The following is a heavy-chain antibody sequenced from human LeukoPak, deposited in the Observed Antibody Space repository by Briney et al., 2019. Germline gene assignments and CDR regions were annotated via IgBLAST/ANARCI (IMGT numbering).Heavy chain of an antibody. J-gene: IGHJ4*02. D-gene: IGHD5-12*01. V-gene: IGHV4-59*01. CDR1: GGSISSYY. Sequence: SETLSLTCTVSGGSISSYYWSWIRQPPGKGLEWIGYIYYSGSTNYNPSLKSRVTISVDTSKNQFSLKLSSVTAADTAVYYCARVKGYSGYGELDYWGQGTLVTVSS. CDR2: IYYSGST. CDR3: ARVKGYSGYGELDY.